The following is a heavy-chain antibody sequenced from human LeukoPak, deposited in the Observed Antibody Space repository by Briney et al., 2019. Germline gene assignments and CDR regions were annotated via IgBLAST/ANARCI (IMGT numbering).Heavy chain of an antibody. V-gene: IGHV1-46*01. CDR1: GYTFTSYY. Sequence: ASVKVSCKASGYTFTSYYMHWVRQAPGQGLEWMGIINPSGGSTSYAQKFQGRVTITTDESTSTAYMELSSLRSEDTAVYYCATSGSLRHAFDIWGQGTMVTVSS. CDR2: INPSGGST. J-gene: IGHJ3*02. CDR3: ATSGSLRHAFDI. D-gene: IGHD1-26*01.